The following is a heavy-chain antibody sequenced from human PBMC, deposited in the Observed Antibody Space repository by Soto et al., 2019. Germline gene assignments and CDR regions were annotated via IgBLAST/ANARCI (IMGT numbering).Heavy chain of an antibody. V-gene: IGHV3-23*01. Sequence: EVQLLESGGGLVQPGGSLRLSCAAAGFTFSSYAMSWVRQAPGKGLEWVSVIRRSGGSTYYADSVKGRFTISRDNSKNTVYLQMNSLRAEDTALYYCAKDRDGSGDYGVVWYFDLWGRGTLVIVSS. CDR3: AKDRDGSGDYGVVWYFDL. CDR2: IRRSGGST. J-gene: IGHJ2*01. CDR1: GFTFSSYA. D-gene: IGHD4-17*01.